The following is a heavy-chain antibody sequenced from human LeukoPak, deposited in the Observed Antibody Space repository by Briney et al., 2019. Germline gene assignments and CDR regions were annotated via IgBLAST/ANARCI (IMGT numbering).Heavy chain of an antibody. J-gene: IGHJ4*02. CDR1: GFTFSTYT. Sequence: GGSLRLSCAASGFTFSTYTLHWVRQAPGKGLEWVAVISYDGSSKFYADSVKGRFTISRDNSKNTLYLQMNSLRAEDTAVYYCLASGYWGQGTLATVSS. V-gene: IGHV3-30-3*01. CDR3: LASGY. CDR2: ISYDGSSK.